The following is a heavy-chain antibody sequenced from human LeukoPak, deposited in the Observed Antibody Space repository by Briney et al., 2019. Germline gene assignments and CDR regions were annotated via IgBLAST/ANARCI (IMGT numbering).Heavy chain of an antibody. CDR2: VYYSGST. J-gene: IGHJ4*02. Sequence: SETLSLTCNVSGGSISDINYYWAWIRQPPGKGLEWIASVYYSGSTHYNPSLKSRVTISGDTSKNQFSLKVTSVTVADAAVFYCARHQISSGWSLYFDSWGQGILVTVSS. CDR1: GGSISDINYY. CDR3: ARHQISSGWSLYFDS. V-gene: IGHV4-39*07. D-gene: IGHD6-19*01.